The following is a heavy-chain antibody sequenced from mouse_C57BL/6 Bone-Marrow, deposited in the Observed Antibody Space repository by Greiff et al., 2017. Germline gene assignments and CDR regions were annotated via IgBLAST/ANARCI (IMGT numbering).Heavy chain of an antibody. CDR2: ISDGGSYT. D-gene: IGHD2-2*01. J-gene: IGHJ4*01. CDR1: GFTFSSYA. CDR3: AREWLPYYYAMGY. V-gene: IGHV5-4*01. Sequence: EVQLVESGGGLVKPGGSLKLSCAASGFTFSSYAMSWVRQTPEKRLEWVATISDGGSYTYYPDNVKGRFTISRDNAKNNLYLQMSHLKSEDTAMYYCAREWLPYYYAMGYWGQGTSVTVSS.